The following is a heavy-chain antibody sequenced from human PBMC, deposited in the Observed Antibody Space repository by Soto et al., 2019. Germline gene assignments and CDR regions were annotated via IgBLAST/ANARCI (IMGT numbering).Heavy chain of an antibody. J-gene: IGHJ4*02. D-gene: IGHD3-10*01. Sequence: QVQLVQSGSEVRKPGASVTVSCKASGYTFTDYYIQWVRQAPGQGLEYMGWISPKSGGEAHAQKFRGRVTMTRDTSVTSASSHLSSFTSDDTAVYFGARCHRGLRFHLDYWGQGTLVTVA. CDR3: ARCHRGLRFHLDY. CDR1: GYTFTDYY. V-gene: IGHV1-2*02. CDR2: ISPKSGGE.